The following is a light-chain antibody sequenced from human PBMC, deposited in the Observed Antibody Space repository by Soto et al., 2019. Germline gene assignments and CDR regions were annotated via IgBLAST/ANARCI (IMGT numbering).Light chain of an antibody. CDR1: SSDVGSSNL. V-gene: IGLV2-23*02. Sequence: QSVLTQPASVSGSPGQSITFSCTGTSSDVGSSNLVSWHQQHPGKAPKLLIYEVSKRPSGVSNRFSGSKSGNTASLTISGLQAEDEADYYCCSYAGSSTHVFGTGTKVTVL. J-gene: IGLJ1*01. CDR2: EVS. CDR3: CSYAGSSTHV.